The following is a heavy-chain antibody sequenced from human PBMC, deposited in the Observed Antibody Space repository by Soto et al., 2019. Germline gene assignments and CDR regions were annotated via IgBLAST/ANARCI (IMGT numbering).Heavy chain of an antibody. D-gene: IGHD6-19*01. CDR1: GYTFTGYY. V-gene: IGHV1-2*02. CDR2: INPNSGGT. CDR3: ATGKQWLVFNFDY. J-gene: IGHJ4*02. Sequence: GASVKVSCKASGYTFTGYYMHWVRQAPGQGLEWMGWINPNSGGTIYAQKFQGRVTMTEDTSTDTAYMELSSLRSEDTAVYYCATGKQWLVFNFDYWGQGTLVTVSS.